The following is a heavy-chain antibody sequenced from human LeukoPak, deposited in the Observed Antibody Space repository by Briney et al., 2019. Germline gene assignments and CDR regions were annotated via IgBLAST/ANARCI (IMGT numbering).Heavy chain of an antibody. CDR1: GGSFSGYY. Sequence: SETLSLTCAVYGGSFSGYYWSWIRQPPGKGLEWIGEINHSGSTNYNPSLKSRVTISVDTSKNQFSLKLSSVTAADTAVYYCARGWVYYGSGSYYNHWGQGTLVTVSS. CDR3: ARGWVYYGSGSYYNH. J-gene: IGHJ5*02. CDR2: INHSGST. V-gene: IGHV4-34*01. D-gene: IGHD3-10*01.